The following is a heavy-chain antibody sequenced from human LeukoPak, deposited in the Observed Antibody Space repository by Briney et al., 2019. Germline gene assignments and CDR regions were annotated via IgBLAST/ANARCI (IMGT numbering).Heavy chain of an antibody. CDR2: ISAYNGNT. V-gene: IGHV1-18*01. J-gene: IGHJ4*02. CDR3: ARDLSDRGWYGDY. D-gene: IGHD6-19*01. CDR1: GYTFTSYG. Sequence: ASVNVSCKASGYTFTSYGNRWVRQAPGQGLEWMGWISAYNGNTNYAQKLQGRVTMNTDTSTSTAYMELRSLRSDDTAVYYCARDLSDRGWYGDYWGQGTLVTVSS.